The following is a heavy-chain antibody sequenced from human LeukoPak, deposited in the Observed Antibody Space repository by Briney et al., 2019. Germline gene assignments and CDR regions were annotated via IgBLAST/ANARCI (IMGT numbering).Heavy chain of an antibody. V-gene: IGHV4-34*01. CDR1: GGSFTGYY. CDR2: INHVETT. CDR3: ARKSMVRGVRWGAFDI. D-gene: IGHD3-10*01. Sequence: SETLSLTCAVSGGSFTGYYWTWIRQTPGKGLEWIGEINHVETTNYNPSHKSRVSLSIDTSKSQFSLRLTSVTAADTAVYYCARKSMVRGVRWGAFDIWDQGTMVTVSS. J-gene: IGHJ3*02.